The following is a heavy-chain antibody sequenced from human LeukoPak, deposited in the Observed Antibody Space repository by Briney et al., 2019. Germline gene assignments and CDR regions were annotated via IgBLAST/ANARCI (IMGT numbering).Heavy chain of an antibody. CDR2: IYYSGST. Sequence: SGTLSPTCAVSSGSISSRGCWTWVRQSPGKGLEWIGEIYYSGSTNYNPSLENRVTISLDKSKNQFSLKLASVTAADTAMYYCARNGGHSDFEHWGPGTLVTVSS. J-gene: IGHJ4*02. CDR3: ARNGGHSDFEH. V-gene: IGHV4-4*02. D-gene: IGHD4-23*01. CDR1: SGSISSRGC.